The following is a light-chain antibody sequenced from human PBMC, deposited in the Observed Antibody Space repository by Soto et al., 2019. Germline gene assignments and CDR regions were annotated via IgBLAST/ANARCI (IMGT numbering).Light chain of an antibody. CDR1: SSDVGGYNC. Sequence: AAGTQPGCVSGSPGQSITISCTGTSSDVGGYNCVSWYQQHPGRAPKLMIYEVRSRPSGVSNRFSGSKSGNTASLTISGLQAEDEADYYCSSCTSISTRAFGGGTKVTVL. J-gene: IGLJ2*01. CDR2: EVR. CDR3: SSCTSISTRA. V-gene: IGLV2-14*03.